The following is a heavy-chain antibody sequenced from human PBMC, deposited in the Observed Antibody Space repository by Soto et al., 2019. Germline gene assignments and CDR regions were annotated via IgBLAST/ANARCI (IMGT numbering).Heavy chain of an antibody. CDR3: AKETAMVYDY. CDR1: GFTFSSYA. Sequence: GGSLRLSCAASGFTFSSYAMTWVRQAPGKGLEWVSTISGSGGSTKYADSVKGRFTISRDNSKNTLYLQMNSLRVEDTAVYYCAKETAMVYDYWGQGTLVTVSS. D-gene: IGHD5-18*01. J-gene: IGHJ4*02. V-gene: IGHV3-23*01. CDR2: ISGSGGST.